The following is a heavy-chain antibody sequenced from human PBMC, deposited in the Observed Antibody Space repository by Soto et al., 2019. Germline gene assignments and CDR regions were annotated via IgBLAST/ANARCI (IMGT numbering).Heavy chain of an antibody. CDR1: GYTLTELS. CDR3: ATDTAMGPRFNWFDP. Sequence: ASVKVSCKVSGYTLTELSMHWVRQAPGKGLEWMGGFDPEDGETIYAQKFQGRVTMTEDTSTDTAYMELSSLRSEDTAVYYCATDTAMGPRFNWFDPWGQGTLVTVSS. V-gene: IGHV1-24*01. CDR2: FDPEDGET. J-gene: IGHJ5*02. D-gene: IGHD5-18*01.